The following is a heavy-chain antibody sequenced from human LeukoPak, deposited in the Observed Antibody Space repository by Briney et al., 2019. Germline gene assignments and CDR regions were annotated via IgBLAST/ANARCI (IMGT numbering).Heavy chain of an antibody. J-gene: IGHJ4*02. CDR3: ARAQGLVKMGETFYSDY. V-gene: IGHV1-2*02. Sequence: ASVTVSCKASGYTFTDYYIHWVRQAPGQRLEWMGWVDPNSGDTSFAQKFQGRVTMSRDTSISTTYMDLSRLTSDDTAVYYCARAQGLVKMGETFYSDYWGQGTLVTVSS. CDR2: VDPNSGDT. CDR1: GYTFTDYY. D-gene: IGHD1-26*01.